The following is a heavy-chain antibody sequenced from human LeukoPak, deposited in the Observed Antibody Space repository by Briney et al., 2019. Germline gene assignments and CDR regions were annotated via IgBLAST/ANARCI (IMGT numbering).Heavy chain of an antibody. D-gene: IGHD6-13*01. V-gene: IGHV3-23*01. Sequence: GGSLKLSCAASGYTFSSYAMSWVRQAPGKGLEWVSAISGSGGSTYYADSVKGRFTISRDNSKNTLYLQMNSLRAEDTAVYYCAKDRPSSSWYLNWFDPWGQGTLVTVSS. CDR3: AKDRPSSSWYLNWFDP. J-gene: IGHJ5*02. CDR2: ISGSGGST. CDR1: GYTFSSYA.